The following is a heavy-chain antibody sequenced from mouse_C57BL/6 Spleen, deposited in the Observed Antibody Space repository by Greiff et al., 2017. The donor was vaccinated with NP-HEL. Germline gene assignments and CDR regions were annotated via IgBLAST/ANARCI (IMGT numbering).Heavy chain of an antibody. D-gene: IGHD2-4*01. J-gene: IGHJ3*01. Sequence: QVQLQQSGPELVKPGASVKISCKASGYAFSSSWMNWVKQRPGKGLEWIGRIYPGDGDTNYNGKFKGKATLTADKSSSTAYMQLSSLTSEDSAVYFCARDDYDAGFAYWGQGTLVTVSA. CDR2: IYPGDGDT. CDR3: ARDDYDAGFAY. V-gene: IGHV1-82*01. CDR1: GYAFSSSW.